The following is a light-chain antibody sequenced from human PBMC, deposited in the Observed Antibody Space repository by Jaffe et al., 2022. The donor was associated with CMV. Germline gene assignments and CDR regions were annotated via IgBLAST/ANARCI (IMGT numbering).Light chain of an antibody. CDR1: SSDVGGYNF. CDR2: DVS. V-gene: IGLV2-14*03. Sequence: QSALTQPASVSGSPGQSITISCTGTSSDVGGYNFVSWYQQHPGKAPKLMIFDVSNRPLGVSNRFSGSKSGHTASLTISGLQAEDEADYYCSSYTSSNTLVFGTGTKVTVL. J-gene: IGLJ1*01. CDR3: SSYTSSNTLV.